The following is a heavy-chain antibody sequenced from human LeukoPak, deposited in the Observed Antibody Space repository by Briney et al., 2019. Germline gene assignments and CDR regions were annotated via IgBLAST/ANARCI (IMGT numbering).Heavy chain of an antibody. Sequence: ASVKVSCKASGYTFTSYAMNWVRQAPGQGLEWMGWINTNTGNPTYAQGFTGRFVFSLDTSASTAYLQISSLKAEDTAVYYCARGEYSSSWSDAFDIWGQGTMVTVSS. CDR1: GYTFTSYA. V-gene: IGHV7-4-1*02. J-gene: IGHJ3*02. CDR2: INTNTGNP. D-gene: IGHD6-6*01. CDR3: ARGEYSSSWSDAFDI.